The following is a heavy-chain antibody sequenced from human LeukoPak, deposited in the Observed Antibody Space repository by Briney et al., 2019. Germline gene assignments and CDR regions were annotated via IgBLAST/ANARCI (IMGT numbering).Heavy chain of an antibody. D-gene: IGHD3-3*01. J-gene: IGHJ4*02. V-gene: IGHV3-9*01. CDR3: AKSNFWSDGYFDY. CDR1: GFTFDDYA. CDR2: ISWNSGSI. Sequence: PGRSLRLSCAASGFTFDDYAMHWVRQAPGKGLEWVSGISWNSGSIGYADSVKGRFTISRDNAKHSLYLQMNSLRAEDTALYYRAKSNFWSDGYFDYWGQGTLVNV.